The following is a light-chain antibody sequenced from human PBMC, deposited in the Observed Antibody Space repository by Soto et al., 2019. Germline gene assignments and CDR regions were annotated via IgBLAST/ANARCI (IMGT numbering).Light chain of an antibody. Sequence: DIQMPQSPSTLSVYVGGRVTITWRASQTISSWLAWYQQKPGKAPKLLIYKASTLKSGVPSRFSGSGYGTEFTLTISSLQPDDFATYCCQHYNSYSEAFGQGTKVDI. V-gene: IGKV1-5*03. CDR2: KAS. CDR3: QHYNSYSEA. J-gene: IGKJ1*01. CDR1: QTISSW.